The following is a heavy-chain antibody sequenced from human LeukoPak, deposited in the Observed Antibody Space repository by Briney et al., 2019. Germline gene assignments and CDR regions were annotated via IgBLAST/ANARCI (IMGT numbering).Heavy chain of an antibody. CDR2: IYYSGST. Sequence: SETLSLTCTVSGGSIRSYYWSWIRQPPGKGLEWIGYIYYSGSTNYNPSLKSRVTISVDTSKNQFSLKLSSVTAADTAVYYCARGRIVGATPPDYWGQGTLVTVSS. CDR1: GGSIRSYY. CDR3: ARGRIVGATPPDY. D-gene: IGHD1-26*01. J-gene: IGHJ4*02. V-gene: IGHV4-59*12.